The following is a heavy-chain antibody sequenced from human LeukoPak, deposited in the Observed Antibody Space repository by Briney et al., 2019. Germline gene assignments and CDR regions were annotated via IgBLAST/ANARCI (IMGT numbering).Heavy chain of an antibody. CDR2: IYYIRNT. CDR3: ARTQSQSGSYRYYFGY. Sequence: SETLSLPCTVSGGSVGSAGYYWRWIRQPPGGGLVWIGYIYYIRNTNYNPSLKRRVTMSLYPSNNQFSLKLNSVTAADTAVYYCARTQSQSGSYRYYFGYWGQGTLVTVSS. D-gene: IGHD1-26*01. V-gene: IGHV4-61*08. CDR1: GGSVGSAGYY. J-gene: IGHJ4*02.